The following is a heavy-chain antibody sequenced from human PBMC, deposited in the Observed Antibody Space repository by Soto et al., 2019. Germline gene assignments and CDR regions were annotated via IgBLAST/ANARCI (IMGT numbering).Heavy chain of an antibody. V-gene: IGHV3-30*18. CDR2: APDNGFNE. CDR3: AKVGEDGDYDGYFDY. J-gene: IGHJ4*02. Sequence: QVQLVESGGGVVQPGWSLRLSCAASGFTLSSFGMHWVRQAPGKGLEWVAVAPDNGFNENYADAVKRRLLISRDTSKNTLYLQMNSLRAEDTAVYYCAKVGEDGDYDGYFDYWGQGTLVTVSS. D-gene: IGHD4-17*01. CDR1: GFTLSSFG.